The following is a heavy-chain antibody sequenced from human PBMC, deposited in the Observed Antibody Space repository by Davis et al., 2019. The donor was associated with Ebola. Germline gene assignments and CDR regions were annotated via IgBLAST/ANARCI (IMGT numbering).Heavy chain of an antibody. J-gene: IGHJ4*02. V-gene: IGHV4-59*11. CDR1: GSVMYSHY. Sequence: PSETLSLTCTVSGSVMYSHYWSWVRRPPGKGLEWIGYIYYDGATNYNPSLKSRVSISVDMSKSQFSLNLRSVTAADTAVYYCVRFGRGAYWGQGTLVTVSS. CDR2: IYYDGAT. CDR3: VRFGRGAY. D-gene: IGHD3-16*01.